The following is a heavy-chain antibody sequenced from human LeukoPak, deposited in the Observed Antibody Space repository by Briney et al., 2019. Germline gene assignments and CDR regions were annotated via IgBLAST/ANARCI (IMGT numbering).Heavy chain of an antibody. CDR1: GFTYSDHA. V-gene: IGHV3-49*04. J-gene: IGHJ6*02. CDR3: PRAPIQLWLYSGMDV. D-gene: IGHD5-18*01. CDR2: IRSKAYGGTT. Sequence: GVSLRLSCTASGFTYSDHAISWVREAPGKGGEGVGFIRSKAYGGTTEYAAAVKGRFTISRADSISIASLQLTSLKPEDSAVYYCPRAPIQLWLYSGMDVWGQGTTVIVSS.